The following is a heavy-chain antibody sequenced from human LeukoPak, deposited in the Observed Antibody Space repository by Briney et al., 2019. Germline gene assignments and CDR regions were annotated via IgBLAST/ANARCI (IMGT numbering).Heavy chain of an antibody. CDR3: VKGRCDGSCHTPEFDY. J-gene: IGHJ4*02. D-gene: IGHD5-24*01. V-gene: IGHV3-9*01. Sequence: GGALRLPCAASGFSFREFAVHWGGQVPGKGLEGVSGISWNSGSIGYADSVRGRVTVSRDNAKNFLYLQMNSLTPEDTALYYCVKGRCDGSCHTPEFDYWGQGTQVTVFS. CDR2: ISWNSGSI. CDR1: GFSFREFA.